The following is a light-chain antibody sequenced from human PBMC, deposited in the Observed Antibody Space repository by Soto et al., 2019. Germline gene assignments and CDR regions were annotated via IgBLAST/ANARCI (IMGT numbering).Light chain of an antibody. V-gene: IGLV2-23*01. Sequence: QSALTQPASVSGSPGQSITISCTRSSTDFENYNLVSWYQHCPDKAPKLIIYEGTKRPSEISDRFSGSESDTTASLIISGLKPEDEAEYYCSSYAGSSARVVFGGGTQLTVL. CDR1: STDFENYNL. J-gene: IGLJ2*01. CDR3: SSYAGSSARVV. CDR2: EGT.